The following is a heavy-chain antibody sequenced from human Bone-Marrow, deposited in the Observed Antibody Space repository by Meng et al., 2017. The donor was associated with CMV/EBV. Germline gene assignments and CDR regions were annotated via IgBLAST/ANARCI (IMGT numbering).Heavy chain of an antibody. CDR2: ISAYNGNT. D-gene: IGHD2-2*01. Sequence: ASVKVSCKASGYTFTSYGISWVRQAPGQGLEWMGWISAYNGNTNYAQKLQGRVTMTTDTSTSTAYMELRSLRSDDTAVYYCARDYGIVVVPAAIQNDYWGQGTLVTGSS. J-gene: IGHJ4*02. CDR3: ARDYGIVVVPAAIQNDY. CDR1: GYTFTSYG. V-gene: IGHV1-18*01.